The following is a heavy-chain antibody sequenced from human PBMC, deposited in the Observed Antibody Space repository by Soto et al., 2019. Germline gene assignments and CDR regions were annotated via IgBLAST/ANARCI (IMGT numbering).Heavy chain of an antibody. Sequence: SETLSLTCAVYGGSFSGYYWSWIRQPPGKGLEWIGEINHSGSTNYNPSLKSRVTISVDTSKNQFSLKLSSVTAADTAVYYCARSPKYYYGSGSYYTTQDYWGQGTQVTVSS. J-gene: IGHJ4*02. CDR3: ARSPKYYYGSGSYYTTQDY. V-gene: IGHV4-34*01. D-gene: IGHD3-10*01. CDR2: INHSGST. CDR1: GGSFSGYY.